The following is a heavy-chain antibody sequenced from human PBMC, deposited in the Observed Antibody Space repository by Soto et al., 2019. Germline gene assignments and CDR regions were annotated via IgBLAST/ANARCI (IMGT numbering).Heavy chain of an antibody. D-gene: IGHD6-13*01. CDR1: GGSISSGDYY. V-gene: IGHV4-30-4*01. CDR2: IYYSGST. CDR3: ARESGIAAAGTGGYFQH. Sequence: QVQLQESGPGLVKPSQTLSLTCTVSGGSISSGDYYWSWIRQPPGKGLEWIGYIYYSGSTYYNPSLQSRVTISVDTSKNQFSLKLSSVTAADTAVYYCARESGIAAAGTGGYFQHWGQGTLVTVSS. J-gene: IGHJ1*01.